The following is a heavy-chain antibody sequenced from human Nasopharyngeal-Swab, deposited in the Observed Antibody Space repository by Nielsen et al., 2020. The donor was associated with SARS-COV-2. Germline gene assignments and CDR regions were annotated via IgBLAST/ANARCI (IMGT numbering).Heavy chain of an antibody. CDR2: LYTSGTT. D-gene: IGHD1-1*01. V-gene: IGHV4-61*02. J-gene: IGHJ6*03. Sequence: WIRQPPGKGLEWIGRLYTSGTTNYNPSLKSRVTISVDTSKDQFSLKLSSVTEADTAGEDCARAILNLGRGDYMDVWGKGTTVTVSS. CDR3: ARAILNLGRGDYMDV.